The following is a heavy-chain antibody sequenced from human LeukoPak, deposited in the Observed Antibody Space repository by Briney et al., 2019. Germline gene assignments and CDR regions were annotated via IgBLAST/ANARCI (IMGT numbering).Heavy chain of an antibody. V-gene: IGHV3-23*01. CDR1: GFIFSSYA. CDR2: ISGSGGST. Sequence: PGGSLRLSCAASGFIFSSYAMSWVRQAPGKGLEWVSAISGSGGSTYYADSVKGRFTISRDNSKNTLYLQMNSLRAEDTAVYYCATPQTATVTTGLDYWGQGTLVTVSS. D-gene: IGHD4-17*01. J-gene: IGHJ4*02. CDR3: ATPQTATVTTGLDY.